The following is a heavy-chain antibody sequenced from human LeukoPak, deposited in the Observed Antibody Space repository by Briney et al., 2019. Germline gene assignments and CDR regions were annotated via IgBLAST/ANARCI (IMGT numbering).Heavy chain of an antibody. CDR2: ISAYNGNT. CDR3: ARDMVSILTDYYYYMDV. J-gene: IGHJ6*03. V-gene: IGHV1-18*01. Sequence: GASVKVSCKASGYTFTSYGISWVRQAPGQGLEWMGWISAYNGNTNYAQKLQGRVTMTTDTSTSTAYMELRSLRSDDTAVYYCARDMVSILTDYYYYMDVWGKGTTVTISS. CDR1: GYTFTSYG. D-gene: IGHD3-9*01.